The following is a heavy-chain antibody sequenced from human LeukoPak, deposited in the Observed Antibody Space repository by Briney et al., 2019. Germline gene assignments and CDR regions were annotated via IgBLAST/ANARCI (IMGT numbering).Heavy chain of an antibody. Sequence: GGSLRLSCAASGFTFSSYGMHWVRQAPGKGLEWVAVISYDGSNKYYADSVKGRFTISRDNSKNTLYLQMNSLRAEDTAVYYCARDHSGGGDDFWGQGTLVTVSS. CDR1: GFTFSSYG. J-gene: IGHJ4*02. D-gene: IGHD2-15*01. V-gene: IGHV3-30*19. CDR3: ARDHSGGGDDF. CDR2: ISYDGSNK.